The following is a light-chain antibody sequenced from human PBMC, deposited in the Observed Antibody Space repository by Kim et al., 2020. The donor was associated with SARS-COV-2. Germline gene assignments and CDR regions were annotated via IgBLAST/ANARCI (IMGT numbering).Light chain of an antibody. V-gene: IGLV3-21*01. CDR2: YDS. CDR3: QVCDSSSNHWV. J-gene: IGLJ3*02. CDR1: GIGRKS. Sequence: SYELTQPPSVSVAPGKTARTTCGGTGIGRKSVHWYQQKAGQAPVVVIYYDSERPSGIPERFSGSNSGNTATLTISRVEAGDEADYYCQVCDSSSNHWVFGGGTQLTVL.